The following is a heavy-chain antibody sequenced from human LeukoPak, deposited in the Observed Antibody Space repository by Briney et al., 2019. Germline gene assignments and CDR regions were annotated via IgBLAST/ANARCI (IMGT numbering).Heavy chain of an antibody. CDR1: GFTVNSNY. D-gene: IGHD6-19*01. CDR2: IYSGGST. J-gene: IGHJ6*02. V-gene: IGHV3-66*01. Sequence: GGSLILSCAASGFTVNSNYMSWVRQAPGKVLEGVSVIYSGGSTYYADSVKGRFTISRDNSKNTLYLQMNSLRAEDTAVYYCARVAVAGNYYYYYGMDVWGQGTTVTVSS. CDR3: ARVAVAGNYYYYYGMDV.